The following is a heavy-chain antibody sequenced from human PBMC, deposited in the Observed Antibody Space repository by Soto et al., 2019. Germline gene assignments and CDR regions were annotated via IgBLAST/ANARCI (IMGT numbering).Heavy chain of an antibody. Sequence: VQLVQSGAEVKKPGSSVKVSCKASGGTFNRHWMHWVRQAPGKGLVWVSRINTDGSNTTYADSVKGRFAISRDNAKNTLYLQMNSLRAEDTAVYYCARSGYDFWSGYFHYYFDSWGQGTLVTVSS. CDR3: ARSGYDFWSGYFHYYFDS. V-gene: IGHV3-74*02. CDR1: GGTFNRHW. J-gene: IGHJ4*02. D-gene: IGHD3-3*01. CDR2: INTDGSNT.